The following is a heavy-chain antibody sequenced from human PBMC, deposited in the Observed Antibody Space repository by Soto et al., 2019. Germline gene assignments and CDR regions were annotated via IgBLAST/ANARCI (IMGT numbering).Heavy chain of an antibody. CDR1: GGSISSSSYY. J-gene: IGHJ4*02. CDR3: ARLYGSGSYYNKIIDY. D-gene: IGHD3-10*01. V-gene: IGHV4-39*01. CDR2: IYYRGST. Sequence: PSETLSLTCTVSGGSISSSSYYWGWIRQPPGKGLEWIGSIYYRGSTYYNPSLKSRVTISVDTSKNQFSLKLSSVTAADTAVYYCARLYGSGSYYNKIIDYWGQGTLVTVSS.